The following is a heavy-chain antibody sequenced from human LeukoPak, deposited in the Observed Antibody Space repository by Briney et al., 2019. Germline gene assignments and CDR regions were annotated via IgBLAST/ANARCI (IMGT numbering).Heavy chain of an antibody. Sequence: GGSLRLSCAASGFSFSIYAMAWVRQAPGKGLEWVSTFLSDTGKTDYADSVKGRFTISIDISKNVLYLQMNNLRVEDTAVYYCAKRGAGSGGLHHWGQGTLVPVSS. D-gene: IGHD6-19*01. V-gene: IGHV3-23*01. J-gene: IGHJ5*02. CDR3: AKRGAGSGGLHH. CDR1: GFSFSIYA. CDR2: FLSDTGKT.